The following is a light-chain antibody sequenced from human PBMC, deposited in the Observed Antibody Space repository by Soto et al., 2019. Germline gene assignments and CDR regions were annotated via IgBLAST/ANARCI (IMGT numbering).Light chain of an antibody. CDR1: SSNIGAGYD. Sequence: QSVLTQPPSVSGAPGQRVTISCTGSSSNIGAGYDVYWYQQLPGTAPKLLIYGNSNRPSGVPDRFSGSKSGTSASLAITGLQAEDEADYYCQSYDSSLSGYVFGTGTQLTVL. V-gene: IGLV1-40*01. J-gene: IGLJ1*01. CDR3: QSYDSSLSGYV. CDR2: GNS.